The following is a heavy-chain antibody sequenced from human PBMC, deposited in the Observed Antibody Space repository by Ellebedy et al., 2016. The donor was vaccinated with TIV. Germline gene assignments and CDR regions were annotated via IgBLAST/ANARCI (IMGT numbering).Heavy chain of an antibody. Sequence: GSLRLXCAVSGASISSNNWWSWVRQPPGSGLEWIGDMFHTGRTNYNPSLKSRVTISVEKSRNQFSLLLTSVTAADTATYYCARILTAYYNQYYAGMGVWGQGTTVTVSS. D-gene: IGHD3-9*01. CDR2: MFHTGRT. J-gene: IGHJ6*02. CDR1: GASISSNNW. CDR3: ARILTAYYNQYYAGMGV. V-gene: IGHV4-4*02.